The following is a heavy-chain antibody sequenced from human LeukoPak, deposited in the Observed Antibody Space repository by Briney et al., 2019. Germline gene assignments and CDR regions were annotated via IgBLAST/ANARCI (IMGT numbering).Heavy chain of an antibody. CDR1: GFTFSSYA. CDR2: ISAGGST. J-gene: IGHJ4*02. CDR3: AKPYSREGWLLPLYY. D-gene: IGHD3-22*01. Sequence: GGSLRLSCAASGFTFSSYAMSWVRQAPGKGLEWVSGISAGGSTNYADSVKGRFTISRDSSKNTLYLQMNSLRAEDTAVYYCAKPYSREGWLLPLYYWGQGTLVTVSS. V-gene: IGHV3-23*01.